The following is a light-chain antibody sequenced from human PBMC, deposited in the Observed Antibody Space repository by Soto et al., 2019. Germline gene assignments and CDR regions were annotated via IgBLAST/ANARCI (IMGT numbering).Light chain of an antibody. CDR3: SSYTSSSTPL. Sequence: QSALTQPASVSGSPGRSITISCTGTSSDVGAYNYVSWYQQYPGKAPKLMIYDVSNRPSGVSNRFSGSKSGNTASLTISGLPTEDADEYYCSSYTSSSTPLFGGGTKLTVL. V-gene: IGLV2-14*01. CDR2: DVS. CDR1: SSDVGAYNY. J-gene: IGLJ2*01.